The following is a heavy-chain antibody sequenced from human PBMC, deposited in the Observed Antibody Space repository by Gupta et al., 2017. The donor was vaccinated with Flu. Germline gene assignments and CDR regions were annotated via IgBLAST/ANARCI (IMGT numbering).Heavy chain of an antibody. D-gene: IGHD1-1*01. CDR2: ITADGRNT. J-gene: IGHJ6*02. V-gene: IGHV3-23*01. CDR3: AKDDDLNFYYYGMDV. CDR1: YA. Sequence: YALSWGRQAPGKGLEWVALITADGRNTYYADSVKGRFTIARDNLNNTLFLQMSSLRAEDTAIYYCAKDDDLNFYYYGMDVWGQGTTVTVSS.